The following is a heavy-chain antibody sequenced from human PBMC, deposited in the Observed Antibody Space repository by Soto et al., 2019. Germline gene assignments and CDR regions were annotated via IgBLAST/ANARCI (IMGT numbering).Heavy chain of an antibody. Sequence: QVQLVQSGAEVKKPGSSVKVSCKASGGTLPYSSVSWVRQAPGQGLEWMGGIIPISATPNYAQQFQGRFTMTADESATTAHMELSSLRADDTAVYYCASLFRGTWSGFTAYWGQGTLVTVSS. CDR3: ASLFRGTWSGFTAY. CDR2: IIPISATP. J-gene: IGHJ4*02. D-gene: IGHD3-3*01. CDR1: GGTLPYSS. V-gene: IGHV1-69*12.